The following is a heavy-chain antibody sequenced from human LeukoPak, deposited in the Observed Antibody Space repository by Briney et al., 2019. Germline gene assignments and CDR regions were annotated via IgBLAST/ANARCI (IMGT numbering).Heavy chain of an antibody. V-gene: IGHV4-38-2*02. J-gene: IGHJ3*02. CDR3: ARCLGFLIGSSWYPDAIDI. CDR2: YHVGTS. Sequence: SETLSLTCTVSGYTICSVYFWGWVREPPGKGPGRIGVYHVGTSHYNPSLKSGVTISVDRSKNQMSLKFSSVTAADTAVYYCARCLGFLIGSSWYPDAIDIWGQGTMVTVSS. CDR1: GYTICSVYF. D-gene: IGHD6-13*01.